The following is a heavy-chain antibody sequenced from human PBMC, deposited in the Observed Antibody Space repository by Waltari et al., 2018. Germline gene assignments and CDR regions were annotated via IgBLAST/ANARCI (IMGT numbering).Heavy chain of an antibody. V-gene: IGHV1-8*02. D-gene: IGHD4-17*01. CDR1: GGTFSSYA. CDR2: MNPTSGNT. Sequence: QVQLVQSGAEVKKPGSSVKVSCKASGGTFSSYAISWVRQATGQGLEWMGGMNPTSGNTGYAQNFQGRVTMTRNTSISTAYMELSSLRSEDTAVYYCARAFVDYGDYSLDYWGQGTLVTVSS. J-gene: IGHJ4*02. CDR3: ARAFVDYGDYSLDY.